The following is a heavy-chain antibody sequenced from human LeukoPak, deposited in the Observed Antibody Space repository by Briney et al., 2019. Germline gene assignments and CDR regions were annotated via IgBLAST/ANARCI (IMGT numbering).Heavy chain of an antibody. CDR3: ARAPKISGAYYYYYMDV. CDR1: GGSISSYY. CDR2: IYTSGST. J-gene: IGHJ6*03. Sequence: KPSETLSLTCTVSGGSISSYYWSWIRQPAGKGLEWIGRIYTSGSTNYNPSLKSRVTMSVDTSKNQFSLKLSSVTAADTAVYYCARAPKISGAYYYYYMDVLGKGTTVTVSS. V-gene: IGHV4-4*07. D-gene: IGHD1-14*01.